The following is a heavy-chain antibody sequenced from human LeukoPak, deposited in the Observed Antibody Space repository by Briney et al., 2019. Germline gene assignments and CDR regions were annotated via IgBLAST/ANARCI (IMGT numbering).Heavy chain of an antibody. CDR2: IWYDGSIK. D-gene: IGHD1-26*01. CDR1: GFTFSTYA. Sequence: GRSLRLSCAASGFTFSTYAMHWVRQAPGKGLEWVAVIWYDGSIKYYADSVKGRFTISRDNPKNTLYLQMNSLRAEDTAVYYCARVGSGSYFLDGFDIWGQGTMVTVSS. J-gene: IGHJ3*02. CDR3: ARVGSGSYFLDGFDI. V-gene: IGHV3-33*08.